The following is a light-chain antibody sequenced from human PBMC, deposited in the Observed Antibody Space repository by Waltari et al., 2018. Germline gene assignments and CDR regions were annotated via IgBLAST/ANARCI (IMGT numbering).Light chain of an antibody. CDR3: SSYVASSTLWV. J-gene: IGLJ3*02. CDR2: EVT. CDR1: SSDIGAYNF. V-gene: IGLV2-14*01. Sequence: QSALTQPASESGSPGQSITISCTGTSSDIGAYNFVSWYQQDPGKAPKVLIYEVTNRPSGVSDRCSGSKSGNTASLTISGLQAEDEGHYYCSSYVASSTLWVFGGGTKLTVL.